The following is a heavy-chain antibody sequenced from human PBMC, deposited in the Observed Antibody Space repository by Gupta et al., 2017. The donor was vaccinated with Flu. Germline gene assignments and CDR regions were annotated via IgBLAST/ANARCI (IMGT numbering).Heavy chain of an antibody. Sequence: QLLESGGTWVKSGGSLRLSCEASGFNFGSSAMIWVRQGPRKGLEWVSVISNTGVTTYYADAVKGRFTVSRDNSKNTVYLQMNNLGVEDTAVYFCAKDFYGGIAAGGTDGFRDWGQGTTVTVSS. D-gene: IGHD6-13*01. CDR1: GFNFGSSA. CDR2: ISNTGVTT. J-gene: IGHJ6*02. V-gene: IGHV3-23*01. CDR3: AKDFYGGIAAGGTDGFRD.